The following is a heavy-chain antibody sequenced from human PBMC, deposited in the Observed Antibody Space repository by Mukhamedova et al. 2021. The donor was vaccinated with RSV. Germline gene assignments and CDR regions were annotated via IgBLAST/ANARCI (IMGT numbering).Heavy chain of an antibody. Sequence: GSTNYNPSLKSRVTISVDTSKNQFSLKLSSVTAADTAVYYCARAFRDCSSTSCYGFYYYYMDVWGQGTMVTVSS. CDR2: GST. J-gene: IGHJ6*03. D-gene: IGHD2-2*01. V-gene: IGHV4-59*01. CDR3: ARAFRDCSSTSCYGFYYYYMDV.